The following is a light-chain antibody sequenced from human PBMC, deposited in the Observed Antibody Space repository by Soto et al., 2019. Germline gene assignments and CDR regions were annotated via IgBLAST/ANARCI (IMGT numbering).Light chain of an antibody. CDR1: SRDIGYYNY. CDR2: HVT. J-gene: IGLJ1*01. CDR3: CSLTTSHTYV. V-gene: IGLV2-14*03. Sequence: LFPPASVSGAPGQALTISCTGTSRDIGYYNYVSWYQQRPGKAPKLMIYHVTYRPSGVSNRYSGSKSGNSASLTISGRQADDEADYYCCSLTTSHTYVFGSGSKVTVL.